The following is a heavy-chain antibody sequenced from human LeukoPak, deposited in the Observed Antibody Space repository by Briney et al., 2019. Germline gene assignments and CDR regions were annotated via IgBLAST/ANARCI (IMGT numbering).Heavy chain of an antibody. J-gene: IGHJ5*02. Sequence: ASETLSLTCTVSCGSISSSSYYWAWIRQPPGKGLEWIGSIYYSGSTYYNPSLKSRVNISVDTSKNQFSLKLSSVTAADTAVYYCARLSVRRWFDPWGEGTLVTVSS. CDR1: CGSISSSSYY. V-gene: IGHV4-39*01. CDR2: IYYSGST. D-gene: IGHD1-14*01. CDR3: ARLSVRRWFDP.